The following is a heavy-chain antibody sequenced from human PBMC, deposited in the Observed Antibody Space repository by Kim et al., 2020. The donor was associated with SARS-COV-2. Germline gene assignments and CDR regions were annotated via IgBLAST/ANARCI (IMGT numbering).Heavy chain of an antibody. J-gene: IGHJ5*02. D-gene: IGHD6-13*01. CDR2: IYHSGST. V-gene: IGHV4-4*02. CDR3: ARDREIAAAVRWFDP. Sequence: SETLSLTCAVSGGSISSSNWWSWVRQPPGKGLEWIGEIYHSGSTNYNPSLKSRVTISVDKSKNQFSLKLSSVTAADTAVYYCARDREIAAAVRWFDPWGQGTLVTVSS. CDR1: GGSISSSNW.